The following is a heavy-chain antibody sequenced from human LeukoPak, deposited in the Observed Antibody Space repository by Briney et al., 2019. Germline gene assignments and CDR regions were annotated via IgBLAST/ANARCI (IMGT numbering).Heavy chain of an antibody. Sequence: GGSLRLSCAASGFTVSSNYMSWVRQAPGKGLEWVSVIYSGGSANYADSVKGRFTISRDSSKNTLYLQMNSLRAEDTAVCYCARDLGGRMGLSAVWGQGTTVTVSS. J-gene: IGHJ6*02. CDR2: IYSGGSA. CDR1: GFTVSSNY. V-gene: IGHV3-53*01. CDR3: ARDLGGRMGLSAV. D-gene: IGHD5-24*01.